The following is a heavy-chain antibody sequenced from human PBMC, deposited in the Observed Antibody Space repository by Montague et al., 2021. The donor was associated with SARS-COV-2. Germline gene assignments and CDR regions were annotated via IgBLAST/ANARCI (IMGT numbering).Heavy chain of an antibody. CDR1: GFTFSSYR. CDR2: ISSSSSTI. CDR3: ARDHDYGDYSVGWFDP. V-gene: IGHV3-48*04. Sequence: SLRLSCAASGFTFSSYRMNWVRQAPGKGLEWVSYISSSSSTIYYADSVKGRFTISRDNAKNSLYLQMNSLRAEDTAVYYCARDHDYGDYSVGWFDPWGQGTLVTVSS. D-gene: IGHD4-17*01. J-gene: IGHJ5*02.